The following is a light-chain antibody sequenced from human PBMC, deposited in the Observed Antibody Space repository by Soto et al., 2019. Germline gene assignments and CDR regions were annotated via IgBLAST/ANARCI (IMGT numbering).Light chain of an antibody. CDR2: DTF. J-gene: IGKJ5*01. V-gene: IGKV3-11*01. Sequence: EIVLTQSPATLSLSPGERATLSCRATQRIANYLAWYQQKPGQAPRLLIYDTFNRATGIRARFSGSGSGTDFALTISSLEPEDFAVYYCQQRNYWPITFGQGTRLEI. CDR3: QQRNYWPIT. CDR1: QRIANY.